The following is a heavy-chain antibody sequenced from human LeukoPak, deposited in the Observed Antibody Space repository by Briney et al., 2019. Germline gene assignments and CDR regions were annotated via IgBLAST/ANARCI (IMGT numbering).Heavy chain of an antibody. CDR3: ARGVGATTLPEY. D-gene: IGHD1-26*01. V-gene: IGHV1-2*02. Sequence: ASVKVSCKASGYTFTGYYMHWVRQAPGQGLEWMGWIDPNSGGTNYAQKFQGRVTMTRDTSISTAYMELSRLRSDDTAVYYCARGVGATTLPEYWGQGTLVTVSS. J-gene: IGHJ4*02. CDR1: GYTFTGYY. CDR2: IDPNSGGT.